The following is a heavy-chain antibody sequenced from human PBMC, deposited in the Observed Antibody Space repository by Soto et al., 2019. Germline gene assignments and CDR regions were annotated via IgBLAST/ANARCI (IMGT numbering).Heavy chain of an antibody. CDR1: GFTFTSSA. J-gene: IGHJ3*02. CDR3: ADCLDVWSGYGYDAFDI. Sequence: ASVKVSCKASGFTFTSSAMQWVRQARGQRLEWIGWIVVGSGKTKYAEKFQERVTITRDMSTSTAYMELSSLRSEDTAVYYCADCLDVWSGYGYDAFDIWGQGTMVTVSS. V-gene: IGHV1-58*02. D-gene: IGHD3-3*01. CDR2: IVVGSGKT.